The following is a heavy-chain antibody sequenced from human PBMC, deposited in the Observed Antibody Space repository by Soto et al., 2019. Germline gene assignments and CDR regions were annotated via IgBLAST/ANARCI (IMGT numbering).Heavy chain of an antibody. CDR2: IRSKVYYSTT. Sequence: GGSLRLSCTASGFTFDAYSMIWFRQAPGKGLEWVGFIRSKVYYSTTEYAASVRGRFTISRDDSNSIAYLQMTSLRPDDTAMYYCARDGVSSTEYTWNYGTYFDYWGQGDLVTVSS. CDR1: GFTFDAYS. J-gene: IGHJ4*02. V-gene: IGHV3-49*03. D-gene: IGHD1-7*01. CDR3: ARDGVSSTEYTWNYGTYFDY.